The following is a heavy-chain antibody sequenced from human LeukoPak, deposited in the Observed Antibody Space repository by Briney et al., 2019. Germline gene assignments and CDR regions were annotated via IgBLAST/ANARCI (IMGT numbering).Heavy chain of an antibody. V-gene: IGHV3-23*01. CDR3: AKYSSSVYYYYMDV. D-gene: IGHD6-6*01. Sequence: QPGGSLRLSCAASGFTFSSYATSWVRQAPGKGLEWVSAISGSGGSTYYADSVKGRFTISRDNSKNTLYLQMNSLRAEDTAVYYCAKYSSSVYYYYMDVWGKGTTVTVSS. J-gene: IGHJ6*03. CDR2: ISGSGGST. CDR1: GFTFSSYA.